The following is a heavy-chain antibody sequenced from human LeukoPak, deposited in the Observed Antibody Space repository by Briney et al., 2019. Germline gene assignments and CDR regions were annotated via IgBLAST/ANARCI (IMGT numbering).Heavy chain of an antibody. CDR2: ISGSGGST. CDR1: GFTFSTNYA. Sequence: GGSLRLSCAASGFTFSTNYAMSWVRQAPGKGLEWVSGISGSGGSTYYADSVKGRFTISRDNSKNTLYLQMYTLRDEDTAVYYCAKDRSSYYSYFGVDVWGQGTTVTVSS. V-gene: IGHV3-23*01. J-gene: IGHJ6*02. CDR3: AKDRSSYYSYFGVDV.